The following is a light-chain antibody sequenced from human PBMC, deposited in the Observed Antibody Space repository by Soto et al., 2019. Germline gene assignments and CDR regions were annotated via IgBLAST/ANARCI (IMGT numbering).Light chain of an antibody. Sequence: DIQMTQSPLTLSASVGDRVTITCLASQTISRWLAWYQQKPGKAPKILINRASSLESVYPSRFSGSGSGTEFTITISSLHSDDSATYYCQQYQTCTYGPGTKVEI. J-gene: IGKJ1*01. CDR2: RAS. V-gene: IGKV1-5*03. CDR1: QTISRW. CDR3: QQYQTCT.